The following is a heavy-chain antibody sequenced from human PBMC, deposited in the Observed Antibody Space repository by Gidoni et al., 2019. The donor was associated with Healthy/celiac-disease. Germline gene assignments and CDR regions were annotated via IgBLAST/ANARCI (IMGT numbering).Heavy chain of an antibody. CDR3: ARDGHGLGDGGSYYEAGYFDY. Sequence: QVQMVESGGGVVQPGRSLSRAWPASGFTFSSHAMPWVRQAPGKGPEWVAVLSYDGSNKYYADSVKGRFTISRDNSKNTLYLQMNSLRAEDTAVYYCARDGHGLGDGGSYYEAGYFDYWGQGTLVTVSS. CDR1: GFTFSSHA. CDR2: LSYDGSNK. D-gene: IGHD1-26*01. V-gene: IGHV3-30-3*01. J-gene: IGHJ4*02.